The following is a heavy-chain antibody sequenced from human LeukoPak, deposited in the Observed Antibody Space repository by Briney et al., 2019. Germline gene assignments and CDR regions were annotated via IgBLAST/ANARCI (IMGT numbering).Heavy chain of an antibody. CDR2: IKGDGIST. J-gene: IGHJ4*02. CDR1: GFDFSSNW. D-gene: IGHD3-3*01. Sequence: GGSLRLSCAASGFDFSSNWMHWVRHAPGQGLVWVSCIKGDGISTNYADSVKGRFTISRDIAKNTLYLQMNSLRAEDTGVYYCAKDHYWSIDYWGRGTLVTVSS. CDR3: AKDHYWSIDY. V-gene: IGHV3-74*01.